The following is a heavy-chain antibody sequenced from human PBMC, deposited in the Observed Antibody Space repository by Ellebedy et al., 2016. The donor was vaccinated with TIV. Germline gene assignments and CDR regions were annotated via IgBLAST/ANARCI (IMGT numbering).Heavy chain of an antibody. CDR3: ARGSSAPRPYFFDY. CDR1: GGSISTYY. V-gene: IGHV4-4*07. J-gene: IGHJ4*02. CDR2: IYTSGST. Sequence: SETLSLTXTFSGGSISTYYWSWIRQPAGKGLEWIGRIYTSGSTNNNPSLKSRVTMSVDTSKNQFSLKLSSVTAADTAVYFCARGSSAPRPYFFDYWGQGTLVTVSS. D-gene: IGHD6-13*01.